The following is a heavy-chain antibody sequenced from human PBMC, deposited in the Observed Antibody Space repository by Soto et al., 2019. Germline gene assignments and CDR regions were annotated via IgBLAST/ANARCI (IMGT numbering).Heavy chain of an antibody. CDR2: IIPIFGTA. CDR1: GGTFSSYA. J-gene: IGHJ5*02. V-gene: IGHV1-69*01. Sequence: QVQLVQSGAEVKKPGSSVKVSCTASGGTFSSYAISWVRQAPGQGLEWMGGIIPIFGTANYAQKFQGRVTIPADESTSTASMELSSRRSEDKAVYYCARASPLMAAHQDSEDWFDPWGQGTLVTVSS. D-gene: IGHD6-6*01. CDR3: ARASPLMAAHQDSEDWFDP.